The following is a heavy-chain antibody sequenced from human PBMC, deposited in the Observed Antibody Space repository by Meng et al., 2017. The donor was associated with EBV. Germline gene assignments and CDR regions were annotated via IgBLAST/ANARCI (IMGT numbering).Heavy chain of an antibody. CDR2: ISGSGGST. Sequence: VQLVESGGGLVQPGGPMRLSCAASGFTFSSYAMSWVRQAPGKGLEGVSAISGSGGSTYYADSVKGRFTISRDNSKNTLYLQMNSLRAEDTAVYYCAKVNQLLGGNDYWGQGTLVTVSS. CDR1: GFTFSSYA. J-gene: IGHJ4*02. CDR3: AKVNQLLGGNDY. D-gene: IGHD1-26*01. V-gene: IGHV3-23*04.